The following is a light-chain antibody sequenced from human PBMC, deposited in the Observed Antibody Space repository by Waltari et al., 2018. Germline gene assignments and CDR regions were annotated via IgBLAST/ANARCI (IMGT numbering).Light chain of an antibody. V-gene: IGLV1-44*01. CDR3: AAWDDSLNGWV. CDR2: TNN. CDR1: STNIGRNT. J-gene: IGLJ3*02. Sequence: QSVLTQSPSASGTPGQRVTISCSGSSTNIGRNTVNWYKQVPGTAPKLLISTNNQRPSGVPDRFSGSKSGTSASLAISGLQSEDEADYFCAAWDDSLNGWVFGGGTKLSVL.